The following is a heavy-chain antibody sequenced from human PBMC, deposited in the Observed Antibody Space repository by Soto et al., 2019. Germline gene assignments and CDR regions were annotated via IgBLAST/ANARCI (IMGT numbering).Heavy chain of an antibody. CDR1: GFTFSSYE. CDR2: ISSSGSTI. J-gene: IGHJ4*02. D-gene: IGHD4-17*01. CDR3: ARVRDYGDYGEYYFDY. V-gene: IGHV3-48*03. Sequence: GGSLRLSCAASGFTFSSYEMNWVRQAPGKGLEWVSYISSSGSTIYYADSVKGRFTISRDNAKNSLYLQMNSLRAEDTAVYYCARVRDYGDYGEYYFDYWGQGTLVTVSS.